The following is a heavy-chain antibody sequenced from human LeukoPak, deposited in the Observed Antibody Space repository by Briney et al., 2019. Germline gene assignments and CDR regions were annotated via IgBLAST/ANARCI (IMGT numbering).Heavy chain of an antibody. CDR2: INPSGGST. CDR1: GYTFTSYY. D-gene: IGHD3-22*01. J-gene: IGHJ4*02. Sequence: ASVKVSCKASGYTFTSYYMHWVRQAPGQGLEWMGIINPSGGSTSYAQKFQGRVTMTRDMSTSTVYMELSSLRSEDTAVYYCARDFQDYYDSSGYGLFLDYWGQGTLVTVSS. V-gene: IGHV1-46*01. CDR3: ARDFQDYYDSSGYGLFLDY.